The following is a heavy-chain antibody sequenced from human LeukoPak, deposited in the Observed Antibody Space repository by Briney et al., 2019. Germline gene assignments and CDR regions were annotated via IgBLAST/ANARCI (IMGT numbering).Heavy chain of an antibody. D-gene: IGHD6-13*01. CDR2: IYYSGST. Sequence: SETLSLTCTVSGGSISSYYWSWLRQPPGKGLEWIGYIYYSGSTNYNPSLKSRVTISVDTSTNQFSLRLSSVTAADTAVYYCARENPIAAAGWCDPWGQGTLVTVSS. J-gene: IGHJ5*02. CDR3: ARENPIAAAGWCDP. V-gene: IGHV4-59*01. CDR1: GGSISSYY.